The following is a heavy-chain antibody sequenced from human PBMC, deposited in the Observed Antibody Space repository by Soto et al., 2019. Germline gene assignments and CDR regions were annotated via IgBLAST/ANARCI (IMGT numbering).Heavy chain of an antibody. D-gene: IGHD6-19*01. CDR3: ATFRQWLVGSWFDP. Sequence: PGGSLRLSCAASGFTFSSYAMHWVRQAPGKGLEWVAVISYDGSNKYYADSVKGRFTISRDNSKNTLYLQMNSLRAEDTAVYYCATFRQWLVGSWFDPWGQGTLFPVSP. J-gene: IGHJ5*02. CDR2: ISYDGSNK. CDR1: GFTFSSYA. V-gene: IGHV3-30-3*01.